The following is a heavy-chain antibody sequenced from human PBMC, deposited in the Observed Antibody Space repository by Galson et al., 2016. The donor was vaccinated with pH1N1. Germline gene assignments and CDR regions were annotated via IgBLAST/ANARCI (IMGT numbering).Heavy chain of an antibody. CDR3: AHRQGTPSHDNKGYHWVFDY. D-gene: IGHD2-15*01. V-gene: IGHV2-5*01. J-gene: IGHJ4*01. Sequence: PALVKPTQTLTLTCTFSGFSLSTGGVAVGWIRQPPGKALEWLALIYWNDDKRYSPSLESRLTITKDTSKNQVVLTMTNLDPVDTATCYCAHRQGTPSHDNKGYHWVFDYWGHGTLVTVSS. CDR2: IYWNDDK. CDR1: GFSLSTGGVA.